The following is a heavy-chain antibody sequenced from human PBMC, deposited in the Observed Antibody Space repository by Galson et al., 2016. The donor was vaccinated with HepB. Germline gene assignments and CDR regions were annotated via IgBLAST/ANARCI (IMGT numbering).Heavy chain of an antibody. V-gene: IGHV3-23*01. CDR3: AKDRQVTY. CDR2: ITGSPLSV. J-gene: IGHJ4*02. CDR1: GFTFSSYT. Sequence: LRLSCAAAGFTFSSYTLTWVRQAPGQGLEWVSSITGSPLSVFYADSVRGRFTISRDDSKNRLSLQMDSLRAEDTAVYYCAKDRQVTYWGQGTLVTVSS. D-gene: IGHD3-10*01.